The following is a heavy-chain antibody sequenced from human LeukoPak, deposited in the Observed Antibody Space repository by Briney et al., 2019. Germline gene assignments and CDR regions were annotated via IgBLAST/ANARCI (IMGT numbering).Heavy chain of an antibody. Sequence: QPSETLSLTCTVFGGSISTYYWTWIRQPPGKGLECLSYISSTGSDIYYADSVKGRFTITRDNAENSLYLQMNSLRAEDTAVYYCARDLPTGTYRAYFDNWGQGTLVTVSS. CDR3: ARDLPTGTYRAYFDN. V-gene: IGHV3-48*03. D-gene: IGHD1-26*01. CDR1: GGSISTYY. J-gene: IGHJ4*02. CDR2: ISSTGSDI.